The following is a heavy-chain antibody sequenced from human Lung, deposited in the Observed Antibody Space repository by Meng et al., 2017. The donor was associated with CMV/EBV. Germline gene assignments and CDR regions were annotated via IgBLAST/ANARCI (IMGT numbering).Heavy chain of an antibody. V-gene: IGHV4-39*07. J-gene: IGHJ6*02. CDR3: ARFDMDVEGYYGMDV. CDR1: GGSISSSSYY. D-gene: IGHD2-15*01. CDR2: IYYSGST. Sequence: SETLSLXCTVSGGSISSSSYYWGWIRQPPGKGLEWIGSIYYSGSTYYNPSLKSRVTISVDTSKNQFSLKLSSVTAADTAVYYFARFDMDVEGYYGMDVWGQGXTVTVSS.